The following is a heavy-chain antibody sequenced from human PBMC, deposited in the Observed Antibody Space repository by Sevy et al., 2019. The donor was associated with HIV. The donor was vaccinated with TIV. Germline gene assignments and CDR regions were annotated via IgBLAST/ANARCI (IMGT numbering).Heavy chain of an antibody. J-gene: IGHJ6*02. CDR2: ISAYNGNT. CDR3: ARESSQSEAYSSGWYVSYYYYGMDV. D-gene: IGHD6-19*01. Sequence: ASVKVSCKASGYTFTSYGISWVRQAPGQGLEWMGWISAYNGNTNYAQKLQGRVTMTTDTSTSTAYMELRSLRSDDTAVYYCARESSQSEAYSSGWYVSYYYYGMDVWGQGTTVTVSS. V-gene: IGHV1-18*04. CDR1: GYTFTSYG.